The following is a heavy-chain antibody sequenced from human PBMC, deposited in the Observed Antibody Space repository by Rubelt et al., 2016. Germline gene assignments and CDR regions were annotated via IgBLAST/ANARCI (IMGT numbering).Heavy chain of an antibody. CDR2: IKYDGGEK. J-gene: IGHJ5*02. CDR1: GFTFSRYG. Sequence: EVQLLGSGGGLVQPGGSLRLSCAASGFTFSRYGMHWVRQAPGKGLEWVAYIKYDGGEKDDVYSVKGGFTTSRDNAKNTLYLQRNSMRVEDTAVYYCARDEAWGQGTLVTVSS. CDR3: ARDEA. V-gene: IGHV3-7*05.